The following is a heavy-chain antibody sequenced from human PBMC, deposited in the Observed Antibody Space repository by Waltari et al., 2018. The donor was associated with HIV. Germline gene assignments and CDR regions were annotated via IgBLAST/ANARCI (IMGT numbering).Heavy chain of an antibody. CDR2: ST. Sequence: STNYDPSLKSRVTISVDTSKNQFSLKLNSVTAADTAVYYCASLGYSSGWYYFDYWGQGTLVTVSS. V-gene: IGHV4-59*01. D-gene: IGHD6-19*01. CDR3: ASLGYSSGWYYFDY. J-gene: IGHJ4*02.